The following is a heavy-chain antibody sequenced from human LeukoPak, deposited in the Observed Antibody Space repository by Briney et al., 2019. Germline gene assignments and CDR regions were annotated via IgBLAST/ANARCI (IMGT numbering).Heavy chain of an antibody. J-gene: IGHJ4*02. CDR1: GGSISSSPYH. CDR2: IYYSGST. Sequence: SETLSLTCTVSGGSISSSPYHWGWIRQPPGKGLEGIGSIYYSGSTYYNPSLKSRVTISVDTSKNQFSLKVDSVTAADTAVYYCARQGIAAAELDYWGQGTLVTVSS. CDR3: ARQGIAAAELDY. V-gene: IGHV4-39*01. D-gene: IGHD6-13*01.